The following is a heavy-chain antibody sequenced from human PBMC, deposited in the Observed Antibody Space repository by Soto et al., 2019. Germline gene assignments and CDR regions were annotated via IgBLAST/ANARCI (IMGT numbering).Heavy chain of an antibody. V-gene: IGHV3-30-3*01. CDR1: GFTFSSYA. D-gene: IGHD4-17*01. Sequence: QVQLVESGGGVVQPGRSLRLSCAASGFTFSSYAMHWVRQAPGKGLEWVAVISYDGSNKYYADSVKGRFTISRDNSKNTLYLQMNSLRAEDTAVYYCARDLGGPYGDYLSLDYWGQGTLVTVSS. J-gene: IGHJ4*02. CDR2: ISYDGSNK. CDR3: ARDLGGPYGDYLSLDY.